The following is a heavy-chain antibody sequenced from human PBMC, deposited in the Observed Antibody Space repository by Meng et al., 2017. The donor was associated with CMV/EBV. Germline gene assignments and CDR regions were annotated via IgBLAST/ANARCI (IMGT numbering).Heavy chain of an antibody. CDR1: GFTFSDYY. Sequence: ESLKISCAASGFTFSDYYMSWIRQPPGKGLEWIGEINHSGSTNYNPSLKSRVTISVDTSKNQFSLKLSSVTAADTAVYYCARVCYYDSSGYYYEGAYYFDYWGQGTLVTVSS. V-gene: IGHV4-34*01. CDR2: INHSGST. J-gene: IGHJ4*02. CDR3: ARVCYYDSSGYYYEGAYYFDY. D-gene: IGHD3-22*01.